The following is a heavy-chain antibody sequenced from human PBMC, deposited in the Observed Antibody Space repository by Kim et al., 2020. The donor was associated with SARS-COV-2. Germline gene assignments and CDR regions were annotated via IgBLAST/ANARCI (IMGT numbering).Heavy chain of an antibody. Sequence: SRVTISVDTSKNQFSLKLSSVTAADTAVYYCARGRETTTIFGVVTVPFDYWGQGTLVTVSS. V-gene: IGHV4-34*01. CDR3: ARGRETTTIFGVVTVPFDY. J-gene: IGHJ4*02. D-gene: IGHD3-3*01.